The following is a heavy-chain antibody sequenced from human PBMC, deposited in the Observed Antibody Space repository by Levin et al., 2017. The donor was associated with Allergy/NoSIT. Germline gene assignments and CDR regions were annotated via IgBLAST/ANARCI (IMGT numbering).Heavy chain of an antibody. CDR2: ISGSGGST. CDR1: GFTFSSYA. V-gene: IGHV3-23*01. CDR3: AKDSWRFCSSTSCYGAFDY. J-gene: IGHJ4*02. Sequence: PGGSLRLSCAASGFTFSSYAMSWVRQAPGKGLEWVSAISGSGGSTYYADSVKGRFTISRDNSKNTLYLQMNSLRAEDTAVYYCAKDSWRFCSSTSCYGAFDYWGQGTLVTVSS. D-gene: IGHD2-2*01.